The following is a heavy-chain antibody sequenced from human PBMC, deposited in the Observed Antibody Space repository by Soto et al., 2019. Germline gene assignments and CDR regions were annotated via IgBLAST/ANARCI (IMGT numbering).Heavy chain of an antibody. CDR2: INPNSGGT. J-gene: IGHJ4*02. D-gene: IGHD5-18*01. CDR3: ARGSIAARQNVDTAMVMGY. Sequence: GSSVKVSCKASGYTFTGYYMHWVRQAPGQGLEWMGWINPNSGGTNYAQKFQGRVTMTRDTSISTAYMELSRLRSDDTAVYYCARGSIAARQNVDTAMVMGYWGQGTLVTVSS. V-gene: IGHV1-2*02. CDR1: GYTFTGYY.